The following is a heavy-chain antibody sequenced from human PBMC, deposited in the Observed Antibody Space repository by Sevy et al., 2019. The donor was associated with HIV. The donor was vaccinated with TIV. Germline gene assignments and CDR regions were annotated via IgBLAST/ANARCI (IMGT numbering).Heavy chain of an antibody. J-gene: IGHJ5*02. CDR2: ISSSGSTI. V-gene: IGHV3-48*03. Sequence: GGSLRLSCAASGFTFSSYEMNWVRQAPGKGLEWVSYISSSGSTIYYADSVKGRFTISRDNAKNSLYLQMNSLRAEDTAVYYCARDMIAGSYNWFDPWGQGTLVTVSS. CDR3: ARDMIAGSYNWFDP. CDR1: GFTFSSYE. D-gene: IGHD3-22*01.